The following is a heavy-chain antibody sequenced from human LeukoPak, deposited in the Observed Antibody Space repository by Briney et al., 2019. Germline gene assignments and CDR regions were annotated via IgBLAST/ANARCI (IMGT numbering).Heavy chain of an antibody. D-gene: IGHD4-23*01. V-gene: IGHV4-59*01. J-gene: IGHJ6*02. Sequence: SETLSLTCTVSGGSISSYYWSWIRQPPGKGLEWIGYIYYSGSTNYNPSLKSRVTISVDTSKNQFSLKLSSATAADTAVYYCARVSGNSRGYGMDVWGQGTTVTVSS. CDR1: GGSISSYY. CDR2: IYYSGST. CDR3: ARVSGNSRGYGMDV.